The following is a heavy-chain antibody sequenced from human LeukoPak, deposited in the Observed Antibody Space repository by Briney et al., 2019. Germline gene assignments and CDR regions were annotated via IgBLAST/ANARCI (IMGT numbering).Heavy chain of an antibody. J-gene: IGHJ4*02. D-gene: IGHD2-2*01. CDR1: GGTFSSYA. CDR2: IIPVFGTA. V-gene: IGHV1-69*05. Sequence: ASVKVSCKASGGTFSSYAISWVRQAPGQGLEWMGGIIPVFGTANYAQKFQGRVTITTDESTSTAYMELCSLRSEDTAVYYCARSTSPVYFDYWGQGTLVTVSS. CDR3: ARSTSPVYFDY.